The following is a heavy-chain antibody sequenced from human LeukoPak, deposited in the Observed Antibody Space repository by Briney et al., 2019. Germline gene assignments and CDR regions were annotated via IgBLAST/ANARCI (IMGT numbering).Heavy chain of an antibody. CDR3: ARELNYDILTGYHPLEY. J-gene: IGHJ4*02. Sequence: GGSLRLSCAASGFTFSSYAMRWVRQAPGKGLEWVAVISYDGSNKYYADSVKGRFTISRDNSKNTLYLQMNSLRAEDTAVYYCARELNYDILTGYHPLEYWGQGTLVTVSS. D-gene: IGHD3-9*01. CDR2: ISYDGSNK. V-gene: IGHV3-30-3*01. CDR1: GFTFSSYA.